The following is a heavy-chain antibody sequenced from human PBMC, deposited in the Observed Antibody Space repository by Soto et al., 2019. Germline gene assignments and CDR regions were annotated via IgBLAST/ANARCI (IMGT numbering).Heavy chain of an antibody. CDR2: ISASGVST. D-gene: IGHD1-1*01. Sequence: EVQLLDSGGGLAQPGGSLRVSCAASGFIFNNYAMNWVRQAPGEGLQWVAGISASGVSTYYTDSVKGRFIISRDNSKNSLVLQMNSLRAEDTALYYCAKVPPRPYHFYHWGLGTLVTVSS. CDR3: AKVPPRPYHFYH. CDR1: GFIFNNYA. V-gene: IGHV3-23*01. J-gene: IGHJ4*02.